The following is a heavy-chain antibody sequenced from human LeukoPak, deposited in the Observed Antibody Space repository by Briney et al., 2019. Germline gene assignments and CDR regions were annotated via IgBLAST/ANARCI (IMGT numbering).Heavy chain of an antibody. CDR3: ARGRLPGFAVAHRGDYYYGMGV. CDR2: ITHSGST. V-gene: IGHV4-34*01. Sequence: SETLSLTCAVRGEGYYWSWIRQFPGKGLEWIGEITHSGSTNYNPSLKSRVTISIDKSNNQFSLNLGSVTAADTATYYCARGRLPGFAVAHRGDYYYGMGVWGQGTTVTVSS. J-gene: IGHJ6*02. CDR1: GEGYY. D-gene: IGHD6-19*01.